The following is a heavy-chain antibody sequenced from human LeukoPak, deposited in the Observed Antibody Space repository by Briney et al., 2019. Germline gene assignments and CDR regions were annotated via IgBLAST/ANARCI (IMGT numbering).Heavy chain of an antibody. Sequence: GGSLRLSCGVSGFTFSNAWMSWVRQAPGKGLEWVGHIRKKADGGTTDHAAPVRGGFTISRDDSKNTLYLQMSSLKTEDTAVYYCATDLSYYDTSGFSDYWGQGTLVTVSS. D-gene: IGHD3-22*01. CDR2: IRKKADGGTT. CDR3: ATDLSYYDTSGFSDY. CDR1: GFTFSNAW. J-gene: IGHJ4*02. V-gene: IGHV3-15*01.